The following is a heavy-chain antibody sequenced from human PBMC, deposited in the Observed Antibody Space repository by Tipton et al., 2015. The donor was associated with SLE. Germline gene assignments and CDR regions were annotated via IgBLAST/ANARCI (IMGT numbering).Heavy chain of an antibody. CDR1: GGSISSGGYS. D-gene: IGHD6-13*01. J-gene: IGHJ4*02. Sequence: GLVKPSETLSLTCAVSGGSISSGGYSWSWIRQPPGKGLEWIGYIYYSGSTYYNPSLKSRVTISVDTSKNQFSLKLSSVTAADTAVYYCASSSSWELFDYWGQGTLVTVSS. CDR3: ASSSSWELFDY. CDR2: IYYSGST. V-gene: IGHV4-30-2*01.